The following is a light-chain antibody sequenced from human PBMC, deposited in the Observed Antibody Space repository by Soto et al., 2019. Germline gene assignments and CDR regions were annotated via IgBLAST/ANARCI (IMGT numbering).Light chain of an antibody. CDR1: QSISGW. CDR3: QQYNSYSRT. J-gene: IGKJ1*01. CDR2: DAS. V-gene: IGKV1-5*01. Sequence: DLQMTQSPSTLSASVGDRVTITCRASQSISGWLAWYQQKPRKAPKLLIYDASTLESGVPSRFSGSGSGTEFTLTISSLQPDDFATYYCQQYNSYSRTFGQGTKVEIK.